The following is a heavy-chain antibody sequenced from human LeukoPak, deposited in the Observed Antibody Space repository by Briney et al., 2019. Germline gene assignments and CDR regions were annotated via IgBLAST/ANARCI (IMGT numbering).Heavy chain of an antibody. V-gene: IGHV4-59*01. J-gene: IGHJ6*03. Sequence: PSETLSLTCTVSGGSISTYYWSWIRQPPGKGLEWIGYIYYSGNTNYNPSLKSRVTISVDTSKNQFSLKLSSVTAADTAVYYCARGSGSSGYYYYMDVWGKGTTATVSS. CDR1: GGSISTYY. CDR3: ARGSGSSGYYYYMDV. CDR2: IYYSGNT. D-gene: IGHD3-22*01.